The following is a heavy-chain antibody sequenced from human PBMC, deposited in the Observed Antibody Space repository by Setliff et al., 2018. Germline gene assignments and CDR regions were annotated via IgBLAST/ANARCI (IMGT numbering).Heavy chain of an antibody. V-gene: IGHV3-15*01. CDR3: TTGYISGYYIGH. CDR2: IKGQTDGGTT. J-gene: IGHJ4*02. Sequence: GGSLRLSCAAPELIFSHTWMNWVRQAPGKGLEWVGRIKGQTDGGTTDYAAPVKGRFSISRDDSKNTVYLQMNSLKTEDTAVYYCTTGYISGYYIGHWGLGTLVTVSS. CDR1: ELIFSHTW. D-gene: IGHD6-19*01.